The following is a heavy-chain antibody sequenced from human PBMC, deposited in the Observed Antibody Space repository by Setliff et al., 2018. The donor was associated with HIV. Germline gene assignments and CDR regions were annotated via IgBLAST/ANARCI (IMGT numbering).Heavy chain of an antibody. D-gene: IGHD3-10*01. CDR3: ARLSTTSRDFDS. CDR1: YDTISTADYY. CDR2: VSYTGTT. V-gene: IGHV4-30-4*01. Sequence: PSETLSLTCTASYDTISTADYYWSWIRQPPGKGLEWIGFVSYTGTTRYSPSLKSRITISIDTSKNQFPLQLSSVTAADTAVYYCARLSTTSRDFDSWGQGTLVTVSS. J-gene: IGHJ4*02.